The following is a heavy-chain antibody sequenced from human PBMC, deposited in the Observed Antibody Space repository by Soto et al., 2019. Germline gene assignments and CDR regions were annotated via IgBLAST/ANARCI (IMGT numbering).Heavy chain of an antibody. Sequence: PSESLSLTCTVSSPSILSGGYCLSCIRQHPWNGLELIGYIYYSRSTYYTPTLKSRVTISVDTSKNQFPLKLSSVTAADTGVYYCARDRSGANSFDPWGQGTLVTVSS. D-gene: IGHD3-10*01. CDR1: SPSILSGGYC. CDR3: ARDRSGANSFDP. J-gene: IGHJ5*02. CDR2: IYYSRST. V-gene: IGHV4-31*03.